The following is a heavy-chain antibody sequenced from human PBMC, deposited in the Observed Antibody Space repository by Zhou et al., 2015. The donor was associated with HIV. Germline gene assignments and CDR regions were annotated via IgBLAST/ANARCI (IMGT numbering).Heavy chain of an antibody. CDR2: INAANGNT. J-gene: IGHJ4*02. CDR1: GYTFTSYA. D-gene: IGHD3-22*01. V-gene: IGHV1-3*05. CDR3: AREHKMSYYYDSGDWGFFDF. Sequence: QVQLVQSGAEEKKPGASVKVSCKASGYTFTSYAIHWVRQAPGQRLEWMGWINAANGNTKYSQNFQGRVAITRDTSASAAYMELTRLKSEDTAVYFCAREHKMSYYYDSGDWGFFDFWGQGTLVTVSS.